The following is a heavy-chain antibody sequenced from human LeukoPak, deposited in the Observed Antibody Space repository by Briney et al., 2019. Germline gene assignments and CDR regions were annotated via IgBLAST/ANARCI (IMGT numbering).Heavy chain of an antibody. D-gene: IGHD2-2*01. CDR1: GFSLSTGGMC. V-gene: IGHV2-70*11. CDR3: ARGRLGYCSSTSCPKTLYQYYGMDV. CDR2: IDWDDDK. J-gene: IGHJ6*02. Sequence: SGPALVKPTQPLTLTCTFSGFSLSTGGMCVTWIRQPPGQALEWLARIDWDDDKYYSTSLKTRLTISKDTSKNQVVLTMTNMDPVDTATYYCARGRLGYCSSTSCPKTLYQYYGMDVWGQGTTVTVSS.